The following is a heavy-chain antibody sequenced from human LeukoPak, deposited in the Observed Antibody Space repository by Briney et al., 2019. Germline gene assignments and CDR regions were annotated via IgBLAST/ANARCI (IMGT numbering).Heavy chain of an antibody. J-gene: IGHJ6*03. D-gene: IGHD3-22*01. CDR2: IRYDGSNK. Sequence: PGGSLRLSFAASGFTFSGYGMHWVRQAPGKGLEWVGFIRYDGSNKSYGDSVKGRFTISRDNSKNTLYLQMNSLRAEDTAVYYCTKATYSSSSWVYYYYMDVWGTGTTVTVSS. CDR1: GFTFSGYG. V-gene: IGHV3-30*02. CDR3: TKATYSSSSWVYYYYMDV.